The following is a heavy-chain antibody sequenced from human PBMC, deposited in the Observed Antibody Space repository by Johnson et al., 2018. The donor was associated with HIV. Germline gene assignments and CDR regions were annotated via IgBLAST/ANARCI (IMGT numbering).Heavy chain of an antibody. V-gene: IGHV3-30*02. CDR3: AKEPRPGIVATDDAFDI. CDR1: GFTFSSYG. Sequence: QVQLVESGGGLIQPGGSLRLSCAASGFTFSSYGMHWVRQAPGKGLEWVAFIRYDGRNKYYADSVKVRFTIPRDNSKNTLYLQMNSLRAEDRAVYYCAKEPRPGIVATDDAFDIWGQGTMVTVSS. CDR2: IRYDGRNK. D-gene: IGHD5-12*01. J-gene: IGHJ3*02.